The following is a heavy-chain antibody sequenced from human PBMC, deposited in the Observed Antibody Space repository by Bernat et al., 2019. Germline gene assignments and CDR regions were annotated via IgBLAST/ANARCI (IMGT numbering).Heavy chain of an antibody. V-gene: IGHV4-30-4*01. CDR1: GGSISSGDYY. Sequence: QVQLQESGPGLVKPSQTLFLTCTVSGGSISSGDYYWSWIRQPPGKGLEWIGYIYYSGSTYYNPSLKSRVTISVDTSKNQFSLKLSSVTAADTAVYYCARVVVVAAPANYFDYWGQGTLVTVSS. D-gene: IGHD2-15*01. J-gene: IGHJ4*02. CDR2: IYYSGST. CDR3: ARVVVVAAPANYFDY.